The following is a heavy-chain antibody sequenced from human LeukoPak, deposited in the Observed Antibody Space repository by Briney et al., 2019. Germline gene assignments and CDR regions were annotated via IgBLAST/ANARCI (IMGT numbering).Heavy chain of an antibody. CDR2: INPSGGST. D-gene: IGHD2-2*02. J-gene: IGHJ4*02. V-gene: IGHV1-46*03. CDR1: GYTFTSYY. CDR3: ARDRCSSTSCYTFDY. Sequence: GASVKVSCKASGYTFTSYYMHWVRQAPGQGLEWMGIINPSGGSTSYAQKFQGRVTMTRDTSTSTVYMELSSLRFEDTAVYYCARDRCSSTSCYTFDYWGQGTLATVSS.